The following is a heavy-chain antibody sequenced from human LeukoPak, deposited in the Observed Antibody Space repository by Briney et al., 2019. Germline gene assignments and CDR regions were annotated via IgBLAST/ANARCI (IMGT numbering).Heavy chain of an antibody. Sequence: SQTLSLTCTVSGGSISSGDYYWSWIRQPPGKGLEWIGYIYYSGSTYYNPSVKSRVTISVDTSKNQFSLKLSSVTAADTAVYYCARDIPSWAVAGTRTGMDVWGKGTTVTVSS. V-gene: IGHV4-30-4*08. CDR3: ARDIPSWAVAGTRTGMDV. D-gene: IGHD6-19*01. CDR1: GGSISSGDYY. J-gene: IGHJ6*03. CDR2: IYYSGST.